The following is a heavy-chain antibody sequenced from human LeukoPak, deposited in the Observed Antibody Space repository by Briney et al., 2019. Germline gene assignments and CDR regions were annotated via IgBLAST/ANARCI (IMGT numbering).Heavy chain of an antibody. CDR2: IYPGDSSV. V-gene: IGHV5-51*01. Sequence: GASLQICCEASGSIFTNFWIGWVRQLPGKGLEWMGIIYPGDSSVTYNPSFEGQVSFSSDKSISTAYLQWSSLKASDTAIYFCARYEGSRLNNMDVWGKGTTVTVSS. CDR1: GSIFTNFW. J-gene: IGHJ6*03. D-gene: IGHD3-16*01. CDR3: ARYEGSRLNNMDV.